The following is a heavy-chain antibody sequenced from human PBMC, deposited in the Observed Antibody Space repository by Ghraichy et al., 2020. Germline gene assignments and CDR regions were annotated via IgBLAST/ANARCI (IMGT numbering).Heavy chain of an antibody. J-gene: IGHJ6*02. Sequence: GGSLRLSCAASGFTFSGSAMHWVRQASGKGLEWVGRIRSKANSYATAYAASVKGRFTISRDDSKNTAYLQMNSLKTEDTAVYYCTPRSGYCSGGSCYYYGMDVWGQGTTVTVSS. CDR3: TPRSGYCSGGSCYYYGMDV. D-gene: IGHD2-15*01. CDR1: GFTFSGSA. V-gene: IGHV3-73*01. CDR2: IRSKANSYAT.